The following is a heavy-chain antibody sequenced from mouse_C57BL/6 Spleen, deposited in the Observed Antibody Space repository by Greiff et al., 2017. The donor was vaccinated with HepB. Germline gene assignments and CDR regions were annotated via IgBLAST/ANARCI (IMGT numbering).Heavy chain of an antibody. V-gene: IGHV1-22*01. Sequence: VQLQQSGPELVKPGASVKMSCKASGYTFTDYNMHWVKQSHGQSLEWIGYINPNNGGTSYNQQFKGKATLTVNKSSSTAYMELRSLTSEESAVYYCARNRIVYGQGYYAMDYWGQGTSVTVSS. D-gene: IGHD1-1*01. CDR2: INPNNGGT. CDR3: ARNRIVYGQGYYAMDY. J-gene: IGHJ4*01. CDR1: GYTFTDYN.